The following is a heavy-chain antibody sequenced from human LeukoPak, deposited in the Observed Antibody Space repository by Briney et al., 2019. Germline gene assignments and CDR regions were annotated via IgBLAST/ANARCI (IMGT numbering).Heavy chain of an antibody. CDR2: ISSSGSTR. V-gene: IGHV3-48*03. CDR3: ARVQTTVTTLDY. Sequence: TLRLSCAASGFIFSSFEMNLVRQEPRNGRLWVSYISSSGSTRYYADSVKGRFTISRDNAKNSLYLQMNSLRAEDAAVYYCARVQTTVTTLDYWGQGTLVTVSS. D-gene: IGHD4-17*01. J-gene: IGHJ4*02. CDR1: GFIFSSFE.